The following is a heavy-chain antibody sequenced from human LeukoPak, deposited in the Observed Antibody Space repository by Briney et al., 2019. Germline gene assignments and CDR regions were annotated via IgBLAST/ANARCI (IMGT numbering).Heavy chain of an antibody. CDR3: AKDSGKNMIRGIVDY. CDR2: IWYDGSNK. D-gene: IGHD3-10*01. V-gene: IGHV3-33*06. Sequence: GGSLRLSCEASGFTFSSYAMHWVRQARGKGLEWVAVIWYDGSNKYYVDSVKGRFTISRDNSKNTLYLQMNSLRAEDTAVYYCAKDSGKNMIRGIVDYWGQGTLVTVSS. CDR1: GFTFSSYA. J-gene: IGHJ4*02.